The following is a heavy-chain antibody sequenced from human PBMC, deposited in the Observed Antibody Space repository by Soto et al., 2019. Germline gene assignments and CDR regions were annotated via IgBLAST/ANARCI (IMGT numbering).Heavy chain of an antibody. J-gene: IGHJ5*02. V-gene: IGHV4-39*01. CDR1: GGSISSSPYF. CDR2: VSYSGGT. Sequence: SETLSLTCTVSGGSISSSPYFWGWIRQPPGKGLEWIASVSYSGGTYYNPSPKSRVTISVDTSKKQFSLNLTSVTAADTAFYYCSRRAPEGFDPWGQGTQVTVSS. CDR3: SRRAPEGFDP.